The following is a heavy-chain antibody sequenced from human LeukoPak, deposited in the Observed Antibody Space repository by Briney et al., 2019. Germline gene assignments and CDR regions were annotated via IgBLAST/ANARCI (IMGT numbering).Heavy chain of an antibody. CDR1: GGSISSSSYY. CDR3: ARGAVAGTGVDY. D-gene: IGHD6-19*01. V-gene: IGHV4-39*07. J-gene: IGHJ4*02. Sequence: SETLSLTCTVSGGSISSSSYYWGWIRQPPGKGLEWIGSIYYSGSTYYNPSLKSRVTISVDTSKNRFSLKLSSVTAADTAVYYCARGAVAGTGVDYWGQGTLVTVSS. CDR2: IYYSGST.